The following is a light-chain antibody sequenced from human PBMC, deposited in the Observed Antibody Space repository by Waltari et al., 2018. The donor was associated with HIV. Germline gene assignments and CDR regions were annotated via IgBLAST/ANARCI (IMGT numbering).Light chain of an antibody. CDR2: LGS. V-gene: IGKV2-28*01. Sequence: DIVMTQSPLSLPVTTGEPASIYCRSSQSLLHSNGYNYLDWYLQKPGQSPQFLIYLGSNRASGVPDRFSGSGSGTDFTLKISRVEAEDVGVYYCMQALQTPITFGQGTRLEIK. CDR3: MQALQTPIT. J-gene: IGKJ5*01. CDR1: QSLLHSNGYNY.